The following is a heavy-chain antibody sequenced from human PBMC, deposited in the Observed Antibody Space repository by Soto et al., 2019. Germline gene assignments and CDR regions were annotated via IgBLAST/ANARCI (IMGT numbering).Heavy chain of an antibody. CDR3: AHRLGGYTWNDGYFDY. CDR2: IYWDDDK. V-gene: IGHV2-5*02. Sequence: QITLKESGPTLVTPTQTLTLTCSFSGFSLTSRPMGVGWIRQPPGKALAWLVVIYWDDDKRYSPSLRSRLTITKDTSKNQVVLTMTNMDPVDTATYYCAHRLGGYTWNDGYFDYWGQGALVTVSS. D-gene: IGHD1-20*01. CDR1: GFSLTSRPMG. J-gene: IGHJ4*02.